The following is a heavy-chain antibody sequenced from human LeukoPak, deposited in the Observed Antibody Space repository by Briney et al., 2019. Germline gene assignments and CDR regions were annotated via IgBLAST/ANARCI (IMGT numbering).Heavy chain of an antibody. D-gene: IGHD6-19*01. Sequence: GGSLRLSRAPSRFTFGTYAMNWVRQAPGKGLEWVSYISSSSSTIYFPDSVKGRFTIPRDNAKNSLYLQMNGLRDEDTAVYYCARDAGSGYFDYWGQGTLVTVSS. V-gene: IGHV3-48*02. CDR1: RFTFGTYA. J-gene: IGHJ4*02. CDR2: ISSSSSTI. CDR3: ARDAGSGYFDY.